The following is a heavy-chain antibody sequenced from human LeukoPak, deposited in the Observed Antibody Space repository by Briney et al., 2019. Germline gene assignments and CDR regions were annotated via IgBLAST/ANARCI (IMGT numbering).Heavy chain of an antibody. CDR3: AKGRGYSYGHFDY. Sequence: PGRSLRLSCAASGFTFDDYAMHWVRQAPGKGLEWVSGISWNSGSIGYADSVKGRFTISRDNAKNSLYLQMNSLRAEDTALYYCAKGRGYSYGHFDYWGQGTLVTVSS. J-gene: IGHJ4*02. CDR1: GFTFDDYA. D-gene: IGHD5-18*01. V-gene: IGHV3-9*01. CDR2: ISWNSGSI.